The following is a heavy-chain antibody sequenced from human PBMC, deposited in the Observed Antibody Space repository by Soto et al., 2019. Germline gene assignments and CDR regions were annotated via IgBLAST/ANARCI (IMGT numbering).Heavy chain of an antibody. J-gene: IGHJ4*02. D-gene: IGHD2-2*01. Sequence: ASETLSLTCTVSGSSISSGGYYWSWIRQHPGKGLEWIGYIYYSGSTYYNPSLKSRVTISVDTSKNQFSLKLSSVTAADTAVYYCASGGGYCSSTSCSVWGQGTLVTVSS. V-gene: IGHV4-31*03. CDR3: ASGGGYCSSTSCSV. CDR1: GSSISSGGYY. CDR2: IYYSGST.